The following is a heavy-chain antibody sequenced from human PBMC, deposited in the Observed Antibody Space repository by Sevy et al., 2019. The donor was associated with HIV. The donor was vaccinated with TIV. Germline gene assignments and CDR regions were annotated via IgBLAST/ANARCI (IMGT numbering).Heavy chain of an antibody. D-gene: IGHD2-21*01. CDR2: ITVTGITI. V-gene: IGHV3-11*01. J-gene: IGHJ6*02. CDR3: SRGVISPVADV. Sequence: GSLRLSCAASGFTFTDYYMSWIRQAPGKGLEWVSYITVTGITIYYADSVKGRFTISRDNAKNSLYLQMNSLRAEDTAVYYCSRGVISPVADVWGQGTTVTVSS. CDR1: GFTFTDYY.